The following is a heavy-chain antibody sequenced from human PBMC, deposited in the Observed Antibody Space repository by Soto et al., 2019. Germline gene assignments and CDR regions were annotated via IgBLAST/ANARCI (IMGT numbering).Heavy chain of an antibody. D-gene: IGHD1-26*01. V-gene: IGHV1-18*01. CDR3: ARGLYRRGTYYAFDI. CDR2: ISAYNGNT. J-gene: IGHJ4*02. Sequence: QVPLVQSGPEVKKPGASVKVSCKTSGYTPTNYDIGWVRQAPGQGLEYMGWISAYNGNTNYARKLQDRVTLTTDTSTRTAYMELRSLQSADTAIYYCARGLYRRGTYYAFDIWGQGTLVTVSS. CDR1: GYTPTNYD.